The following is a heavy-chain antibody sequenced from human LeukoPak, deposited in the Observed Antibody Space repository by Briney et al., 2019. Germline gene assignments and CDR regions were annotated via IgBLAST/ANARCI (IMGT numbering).Heavy chain of an antibody. Sequence: GGSLRLSCAASGFTFSDYYMSWIRQAPGKGLECVSYISKSGTSTKYADSVKGRFTISRDNSKNTLYLQMNSLRAEDTAVYYCAKANDFWSGDFDYWGQGTLVTVSS. CDR2: ISKSGTST. D-gene: IGHD3-3*01. CDR1: GFTFSDYY. V-gene: IGHV3-11*05. J-gene: IGHJ4*02. CDR3: AKANDFWSGDFDY.